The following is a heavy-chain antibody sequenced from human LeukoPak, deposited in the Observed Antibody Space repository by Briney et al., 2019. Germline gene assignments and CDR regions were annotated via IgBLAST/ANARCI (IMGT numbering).Heavy chain of an antibody. V-gene: IGHV3-21*01. CDR3: ARASSSWYYFDY. D-gene: IGHD6-13*01. CDR1: GFTFSSYS. Sequence: GGSLRLSCAASGFTFSSYSMNWVRQAPGKGLEWVSFISTSSSYIYYADSVKGRFTISRDNTKNSLYLQMNSLRAEDTAVYYCARASSSWYYFDYWGQGTLVTVSS. J-gene: IGHJ4*02. CDR2: ISTSSSYI.